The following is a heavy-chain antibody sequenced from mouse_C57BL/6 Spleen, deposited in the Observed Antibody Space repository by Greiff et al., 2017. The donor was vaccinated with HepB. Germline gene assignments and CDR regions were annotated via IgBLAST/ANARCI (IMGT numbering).Heavy chain of an antibody. Sequence: QVQLKESGPGLLQSSPTLSLSCSFSGFSLSTSGMGVGWIRQPSGKGLEWLAHIYWDDDKRDNTFLKSRLTISKDTSSNHVFLKITSVDTADTATYYCARRWDYYGSSSSMDYWGQGTSVTVSS. CDR3: ARRWDYYGSSSSMDY. CDR1: GFSLSTSGMG. CDR2: IYWDDDK. V-gene: IGHV8-12*01. D-gene: IGHD1-1*01. J-gene: IGHJ4*01.